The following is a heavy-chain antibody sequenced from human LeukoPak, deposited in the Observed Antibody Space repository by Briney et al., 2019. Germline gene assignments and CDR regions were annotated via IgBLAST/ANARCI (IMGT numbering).Heavy chain of an antibody. CDR1: GGSISSYY. CDR3: ARCKLAGCYGYYFDY. J-gene: IGHJ4*02. V-gene: IGHV4-59*08. Sequence: SETLSLTCTVSGGSISSYYWSWIRQPPGKGLEWIGYIYYSGSTNYNPSLKSRVTISVDTSKNQFSLKLSSVTAADTAVYYCARCKLAGCYGYYFDYWGQGTLVTVSS. CDR2: IYYSGST. D-gene: IGHD2-2*01.